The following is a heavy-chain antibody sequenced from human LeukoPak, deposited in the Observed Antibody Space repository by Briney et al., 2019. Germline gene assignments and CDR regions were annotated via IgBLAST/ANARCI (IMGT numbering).Heavy chain of an antibody. Sequence: NASETLSLTCTVSGGSISSSSYYWGWIRQPPGKGLEWIGEINHSGSTNYNPSLKSRVTISVDTSKNQFSLKLSSVTAADTAVYYCARGDYYDSSDMLWGQGTLVTVSS. CDR1: GGSISSSSYY. CDR3: ARGDYYDSSDML. D-gene: IGHD3-22*01. CDR2: INHSGST. J-gene: IGHJ4*02. V-gene: IGHV4-39*07.